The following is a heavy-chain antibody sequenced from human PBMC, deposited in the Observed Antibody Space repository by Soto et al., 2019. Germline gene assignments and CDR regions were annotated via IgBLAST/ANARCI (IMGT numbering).Heavy chain of an antibody. Sequence: QVQLVQSGAEVKKPGASVKVSCKASGYTFTSYAMHWVRQAPGQRLEWMGWINAGNGNTKYSQKFQGRVTITRDTSASTDYMELSSLRSEDTAVYYCARDPYSSLAFDIWGQGTMVTVSS. V-gene: IGHV1-3*01. CDR3: ARDPYSSLAFDI. CDR2: INAGNGNT. CDR1: GYTFTSYA. J-gene: IGHJ3*02. D-gene: IGHD6-19*01.